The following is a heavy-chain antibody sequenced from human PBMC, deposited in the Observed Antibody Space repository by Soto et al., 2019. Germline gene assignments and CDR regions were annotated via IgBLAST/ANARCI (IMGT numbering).Heavy chain of an antibody. D-gene: IGHD2-15*01. V-gene: IGHV1-58*01. J-gene: IGHJ6*02. CDR1: GFTFRSSA. CDR2: LVVGTGNT. CDR3: ATGAYCSGGSCSDYYYYYYGMDL. Sequence: SVKVSCKTSGFTFRSSAVQWVRQARGQRLEWIGWLVVGTGNTNYAQKFQQRVTISSDRSTNTVSMELSSLTSEDTAVYYCATGAYCSGGSCSDYYYYYYGMDLWGQGTTVTVSS.